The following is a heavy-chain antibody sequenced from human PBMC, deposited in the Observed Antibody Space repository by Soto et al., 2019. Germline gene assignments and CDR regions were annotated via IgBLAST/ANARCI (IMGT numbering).Heavy chain of an antibody. Sequence: QVQLVESGGGAVQPGESLRLSCVASGFDFTYYAMHWVRQAPGKGLESVAVMSGDGSKIHHTYSVKGRFTISRDNSKNTLHLQMNSLRKEDTAVYFCAKDEGVGGTLGLFDYWGQGTLVSVSS. CDR1: GFDFTYYA. CDR3: AKDEGVGGTLGLFDY. CDR2: MSGDGSKI. V-gene: IGHV3-30*18. D-gene: IGHD1-26*01. J-gene: IGHJ4*02.